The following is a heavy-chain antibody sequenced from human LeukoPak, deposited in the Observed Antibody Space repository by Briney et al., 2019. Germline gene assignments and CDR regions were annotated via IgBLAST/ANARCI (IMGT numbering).Heavy chain of an antibody. D-gene: IGHD6-6*01. CDR2: ISSSGSTI. Sequence: PGGSLRLSCAASGFTFSDYYMSWIRQAPGKGLEWVSYISSSGSTIYYADSVKGRFTISRDNAKNSLYLQMNSLRAEDTAVYYCARLGYSSSSFWFDPWGQGTLVTVPS. J-gene: IGHJ5*02. V-gene: IGHV3-11*01. CDR1: GFTFSDYY. CDR3: ARLGYSSSSFWFDP.